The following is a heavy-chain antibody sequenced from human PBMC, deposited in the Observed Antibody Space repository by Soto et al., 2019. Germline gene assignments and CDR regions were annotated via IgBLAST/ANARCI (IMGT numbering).Heavy chain of an antibody. CDR1: GFTFSSYV. V-gene: IGHV3-21*01. Sequence: PGGSLRLSCAASGFTFSSYVMNWVRQAPGKGLEWVSSSSSSSTYIYYADSVKGRFTISRDNAKNSLYLQMNSLRAEDTAVYFCARVYYSNLPYYFYYMDVWGQGTTVTVSS. CDR2: SSSSSTYI. CDR3: ARVYYSNLPYYFYYMDV. D-gene: IGHD4-4*01. J-gene: IGHJ6*02.